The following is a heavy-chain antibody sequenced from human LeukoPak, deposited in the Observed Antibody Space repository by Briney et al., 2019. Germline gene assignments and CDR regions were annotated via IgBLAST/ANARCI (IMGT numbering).Heavy chain of an antibody. CDR3: ARDGYDFWSGYAVFGY. V-gene: IGHV4-4*07. CDR1: GGSISSYY. J-gene: IGHJ4*02. D-gene: IGHD3-3*01. CDR2: IYTSGST. Sequence: SETLSLTCTVSGGSISSYYWSWIRQPAGKGLEWIGRIYTSGSTNYNPSLKSRVTMSVDTSKNQFSLKLSSVTAADTAVYYCARDGYDFWSGYAVFGYWGQGTLVTVSS.